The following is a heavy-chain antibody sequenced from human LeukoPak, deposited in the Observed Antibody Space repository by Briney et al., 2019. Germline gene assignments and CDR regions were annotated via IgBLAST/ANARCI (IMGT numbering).Heavy chain of an antibody. V-gene: IGHV4-39*07. CDR3: ARVGSYFDY. CDR1: GGSISSNSYY. CDR2: KYFSGGT. D-gene: IGHD1-26*01. Sequence: SETLSLTCSVSGGSISSNSYYWGWIRQSPGKGLEWIGTKYFSGGTYYNPSLKSRVTISVDRSKNQFSLKLSSVTAADTAVYYCARVGSYFDYWGQGTLVTVSS. J-gene: IGHJ4*02.